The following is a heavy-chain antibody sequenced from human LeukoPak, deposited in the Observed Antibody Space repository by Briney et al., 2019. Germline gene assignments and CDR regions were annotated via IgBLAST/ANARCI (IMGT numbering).Heavy chain of an antibody. D-gene: IGHD1-26*01. CDR2: IYYSGST. Sequence: KTSETLSLTCTVSGGSISSSSYYWGWIRQPPGKGLEWIGSIYYSGSTYYNPSLKSRVTISVDTSKNQFSLKLSSVTAADTAVYYCARHGRPNNWFDPWGQGTLVTVSS. V-gene: IGHV4-39*01. CDR3: ARHGRPNNWFDP. CDR1: GGSISSSSYY. J-gene: IGHJ5*02.